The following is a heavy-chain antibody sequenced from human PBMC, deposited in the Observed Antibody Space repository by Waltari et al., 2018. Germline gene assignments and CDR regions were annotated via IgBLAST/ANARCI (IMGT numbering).Heavy chain of an antibody. Sequence: EVQVVESGGGLVQPGGSLKPSCAPSDFAFTGPTIHWVRQTSGKGLEWIGRIRSKPNNYATRYTASVEGRFTISRDDSENMAYLQMSSLMTEDTAVYYCTGGAVTGTDFWGQGTLVTVSS. CDR2: IRSKPNNYAT. V-gene: IGHV3-73*01. D-gene: IGHD6-13*01. CDR1: DFAFTGPT. J-gene: IGHJ4*02. CDR3: TGGAVTGTDF.